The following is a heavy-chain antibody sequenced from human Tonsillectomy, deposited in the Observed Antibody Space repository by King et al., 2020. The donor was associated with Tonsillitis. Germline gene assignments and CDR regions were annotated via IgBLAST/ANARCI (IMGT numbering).Heavy chain of an antibody. CDR3: ARGGDYGDYLDY. V-gene: IGHV4-39*01. CDR2: IYYSGST. CDR1: GGSISSSSYY. J-gene: IGHJ4*02. D-gene: IGHD4-17*01. Sequence: QLQESGPGLVKPSETLSLTCTVSGGSISSSSYYWGWIRQPPGKGLEWIGSIYYSGSTYYNPSLKSRVTISVDTSKNQFSLKLSSVTAAETAVYYCARGGDYGDYLDYWGQGTLVTVSS.